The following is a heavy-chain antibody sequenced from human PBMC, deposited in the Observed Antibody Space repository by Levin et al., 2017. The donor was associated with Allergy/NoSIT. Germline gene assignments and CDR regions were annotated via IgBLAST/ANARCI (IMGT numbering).Heavy chain of an antibody. V-gene: IGHV3-11*01. J-gene: IGHJ4*02. CDR3: AREGDIVATRIDY. D-gene: IGHD5-12*01. Sequence: SGGSLRLSCAASGFTFSDYYMSWIRQAPGKGLEWVSYISSSGSTIYYADSVKGRFTISRDNAKNSLYLQMNSLRAEDTAVYYCAREGDIVATRIDYWGQGTLVTVSS. CDR2: ISSSGSTI. CDR1: GFTFSDYY.